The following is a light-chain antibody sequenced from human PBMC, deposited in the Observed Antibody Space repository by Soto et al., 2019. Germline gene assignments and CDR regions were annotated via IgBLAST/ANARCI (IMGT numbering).Light chain of an antibody. CDR2: EVS. V-gene: IGLV2-14*01. CDR3: SSYTSSGTQV. J-gene: IGLJ3*02. Sequence: QSALTQPASVSGSPGQSITISCTGTSSDVGGYNYVSWYQQHPGRAPKLMISEVSIRPSGVSNRFSGSKSGNTASLTISGLQAEDEADYYCSSYTSSGTQVFGGGTKLTVL. CDR1: SSDVGGYNY.